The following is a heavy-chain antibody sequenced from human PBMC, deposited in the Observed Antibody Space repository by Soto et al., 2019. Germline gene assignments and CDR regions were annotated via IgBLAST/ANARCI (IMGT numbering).Heavy chain of an antibody. CDR3: CGDPKAVMDV. V-gene: IGHV4-39*01. CDR2: IYYDGST. D-gene: IGHD3-10*01. Sequence: QLQLQESGPGLVKPAETLSLTCTVSGGSISSRSYYWGWIRQPPGKGLEWIGAIYYDGSTSYSPSLKSRVTISVDTSRSQFSLKLSSVTAAETAVYYCCGDPKAVMDVWGQETTVTVS. CDR1: GGSISSRSYY. J-gene: IGHJ6*02.